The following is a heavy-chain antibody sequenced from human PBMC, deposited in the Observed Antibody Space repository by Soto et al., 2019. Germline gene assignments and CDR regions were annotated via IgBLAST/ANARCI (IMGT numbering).Heavy chain of an antibody. V-gene: IGHV4-4*07. D-gene: IGHD2-2*01. Sequence: SETLSLTCTVSGGSISSYYWSWIRQPAGKGLEWIGHIYTSRSTNSNPSLKSRVTMSLNTSKNQFSLKLTSVTAADTASYYCARWNCSRSNCYSFSDYYGMDVWGQGTTVTVSS. J-gene: IGHJ6*02. CDR2: IYTSRST. CDR3: ARWNCSRSNCYSFSDYYGMDV. CDR1: GGSISSYY.